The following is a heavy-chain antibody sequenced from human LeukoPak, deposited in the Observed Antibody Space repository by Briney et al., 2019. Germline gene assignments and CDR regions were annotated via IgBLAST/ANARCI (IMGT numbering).Heavy chain of an antibody. J-gene: IGHJ4*02. V-gene: IGHV5-51*01. D-gene: IGHD3-22*01. CDR2: IYPGDSDT. CDR1: GYSFTSYW. Sequence: GESLQNSCKGSGYSFTSYWIGWVRQMPGKGLEWMVIIYPGDSDTRYSPSFQGQVTISADKSISTAYLQWSSLKASDTAMYYCASLYYYDSSGSFDCWGQGTLVTVSS. CDR3: ASLYYYDSSGSFDC.